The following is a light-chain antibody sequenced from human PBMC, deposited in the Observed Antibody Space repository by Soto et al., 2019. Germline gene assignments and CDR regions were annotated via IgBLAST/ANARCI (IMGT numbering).Light chain of an antibody. CDR1: QGISSA. CDR2: DAS. CDR3: QHFNSYPPT. Sequence: AIQLTQSPSSLSASVGDRVTITCRASQGISSALAWYQQKPGKAPKLLIYDASSLESGVPSRFSGSGSGTDFTLTISSLQPEDFATYYCQHFNSYPPTLGPGTKVDIK. V-gene: IGKV1-13*02. J-gene: IGKJ3*01.